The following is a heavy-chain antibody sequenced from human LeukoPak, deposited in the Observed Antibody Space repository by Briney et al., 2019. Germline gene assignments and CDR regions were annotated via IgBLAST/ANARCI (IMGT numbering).Heavy chain of an antibody. Sequence: ASVKVSCKASGYIFTSYYMHWVRQAPGQGPEWMGVINPTGGSTSYAQSFQGRVTMTRDTSTSTVYMELNSLRAEDTAVYYCAKDLGGGIAAAGPFDYWGQGTLVTVSS. CDR1: GYIFTSYY. V-gene: IGHV1-46*01. D-gene: IGHD6-13*01. CDR3: AKDLGGGIAAAGPFDY. CDR2: INPTGGST. J-gene: IGHJ4*02.